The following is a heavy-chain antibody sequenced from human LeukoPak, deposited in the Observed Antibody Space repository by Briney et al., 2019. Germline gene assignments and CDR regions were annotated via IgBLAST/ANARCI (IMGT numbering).Heavy chain of an antibody. CDR2: LYYSGST. J-gene: IGHJ4*02. D-gene: IGHD3-22*01. CDR3: ARYVNYYDSSGYCFDY. CDR1: GGSISSSSYY. V-gene: IGHV4-39*01. Sequence: SETLSLTCTVSGGSISSSSYYWGWIRQPPGKGLEWIGSLYYSGSTYYNPSLKSRVTISVDTSKNQFSLKLSSVTAADTAVYYCARYVNYYDSSGYCFDYWGQGTLVTVSS.